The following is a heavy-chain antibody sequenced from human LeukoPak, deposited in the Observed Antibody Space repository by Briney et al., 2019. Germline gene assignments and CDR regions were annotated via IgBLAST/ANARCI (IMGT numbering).Heavy chain of an antibody. Sequence: SVKVSCKASGGTFSSSAISWVRQAPGQGLEWMGRIIPIFGTANYAQKFQGRVTITTDESTSTAYMELSSLRTEDTDVYYCASLLRGTYYYESSGYYDWGQGTLVTVSS. D-gene: IGHD3-22*01. J-gene: IGHJ4*02. V-gene: IGHV1-69*05. CDR1: GGTFSSSA. CDR3: ASLLRGTYYYESSGYYD. CDR2: IIPIFGTA.